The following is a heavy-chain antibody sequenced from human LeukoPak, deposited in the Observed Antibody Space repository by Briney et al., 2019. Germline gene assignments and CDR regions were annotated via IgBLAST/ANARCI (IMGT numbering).Heavy chain of an antibody. CDR1: GGSISSYY. CDR3: ARGQANSYYFDY. Sequence: SETLSLTCTVSGGSISSYYWSWIRQPPGKGLEWIGYIYYSGTTNYNPSLKSRVTISVDTSKNQFSLKLSSVTAADTAVYYCARGQANSYYFDYWGQGTLVTVSS. J-gene: IGHJ4*02. CDR2: IYYSGTT. V-gene: IGHV4-59*12. D-gene: IGHD4/OR15-4a*01.